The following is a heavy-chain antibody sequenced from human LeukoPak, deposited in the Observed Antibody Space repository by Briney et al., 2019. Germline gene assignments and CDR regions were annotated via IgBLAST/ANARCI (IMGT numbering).Heavy chain of an antibody. D-gene: IGHD6-13*01. CDR3: ARGRIAAAGRGIDY. J-gene: IGHJ4*02. CDR1: GYTFTSYD. Sequence: ASVKVSCKASGYTFTSYDINWVRQATGQGHEWMGWMNPNSGNTGYAQKFQGRVTMTRNTSISTAYMELSSLRSEDTAVYYCARGRIAAAGRGIDYWGQGTLVTVSS. CDR2: MNPNSGNT. V-gene: IGHV1-8*01.